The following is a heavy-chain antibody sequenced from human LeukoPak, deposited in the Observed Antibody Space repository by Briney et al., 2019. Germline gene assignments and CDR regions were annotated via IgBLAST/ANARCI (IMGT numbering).Heavy chain of an antibody. D-gene: IGHD3-22*01. CDR1: GFTFNSYE. J-gene: IGHJ4*02. Sequence: GGSLRLSCAASGFTFNSYEMIWVRQAPGKGLEWVSYISSSGSPVFYADSVKGRFTISRDNAKNSLYLQMNSLRAEDTAVYYCAKMGDSSGYYHDLDYWGQGTLVTVSS. V-gene: IGHV3-48*03. CDR3: AKMGDSSGYYHDLDY. CDR2: ISSSGSPV.